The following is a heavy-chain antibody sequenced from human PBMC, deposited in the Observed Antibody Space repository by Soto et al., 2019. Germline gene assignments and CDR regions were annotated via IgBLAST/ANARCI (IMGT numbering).Heavy chain of an antibody. CDR1: GFTFSSYG. CDR3: ARDRGRWLQFYFDF. Sequence: PGGSLRLSCAASGFTFSSYGMHWVRQAPGKGLEWVAVIWYDGSNKYYADSVKGRFTISRDNSKNTLYLQMNSLRAEDTAVYYCARDRGRWLQFYFDFWGQGTLVTVSS. D-gene: IGHD5-12*01. CDR2: IWYDGSNK. J-gene: IGHJ4*02. V-gene: IGHV3-33*01.